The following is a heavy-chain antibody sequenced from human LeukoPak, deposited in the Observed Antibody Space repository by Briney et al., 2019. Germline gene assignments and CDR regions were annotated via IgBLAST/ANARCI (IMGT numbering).Heavy chain of an antibody. CDR1: SFTFSSYS. CDR3: ARASSGWWVTRNYFDY. V-gene: IGHV3-21*01. CDR2: ISSSSSYI. Sequence: GGSLRLSCAASSFTFSSYSMNWVRQAPGKGLEWVSSISSSSSYIYYADSVKGRFTISRDNAKNSLYLQMNSLRAEDTAVYYCARASSGWWVTRNYFDYWGQGTLVTVSS. D-gene: IGHD6-19*01. J-gene: IGHJ4*02.